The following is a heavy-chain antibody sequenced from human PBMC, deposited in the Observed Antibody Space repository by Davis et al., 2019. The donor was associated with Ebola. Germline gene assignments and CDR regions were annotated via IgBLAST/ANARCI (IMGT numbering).Heavy chain of an antibody. Sequence: GGSLRLSCAASGFTFSSYGMHWVRQAPGKGLEWVACIKQDGSEKYYVDSVKGRFTISRDNAKNSLYLQMNSLRAEDTAVYYCARKSAVDYWGQGTLVTVSS. CDR2: IKQDGSEK. CDR3: ARKSAVDY. CDR1: GFTFSSYG. V-gene: IGHV3-7*01. J-gene: IGHJ4*02.